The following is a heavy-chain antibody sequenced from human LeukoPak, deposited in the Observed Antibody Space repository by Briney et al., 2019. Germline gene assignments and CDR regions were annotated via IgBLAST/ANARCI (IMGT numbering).Heavy chain of an antibody. Sequence: GGSLRLSCAASGFTFSSYSMNWVRQAPGKGLEWVSSISSSSSYIYYADSVKGRFTISRDNAKNSLYLQMNSLRAEDTAVYYCARSQAAAAPGYYYGMDVWGQGTTVIVSS. CDR3: ARSQAAAAPGYYYGMDV. CDR2: ISSSSSYI. V-gene: IGHV3-21*01. CDR1: GFTFSSYS. D-gene: IGHD6-13*01. J-gene: IGHJ6*02.